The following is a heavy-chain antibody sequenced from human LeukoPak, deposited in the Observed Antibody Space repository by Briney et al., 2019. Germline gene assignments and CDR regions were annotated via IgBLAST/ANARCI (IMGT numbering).Heavy chain of an antibody. J-gene: IGHJ4*02. D-gene: IGHD5-18*01. CDR2: IYYSGST. CDR3: ARELIQLWSRYFDY. CDR1: GGSISSGGYY. Sequence: PSETLSLTCTVSGGSISSGGYYWSWIRRHPGKGLEWIGYIYYSGSTYYNPSLKSRVTISVDTSKNQFSLKLSSVTAADTAVYYCARELIQLWSRYFDYWGQGTLVTVSS. V-gene: IGHV4-31*03.